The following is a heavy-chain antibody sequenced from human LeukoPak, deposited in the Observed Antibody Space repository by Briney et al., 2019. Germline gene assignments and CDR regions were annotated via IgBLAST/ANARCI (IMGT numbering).Heavy chain of an antibody. CDR3: ARVEEGILTGYFDY. CDR1: GFTFSSYW. V-gene: IGHV3-7*01. CDR2: IKKDGSEK. D-gene: IGHD3-9*01. Sequence: PRGSLRLSCAASGFTFSSYWMSWVRQAPGKGREWVANIKKDGSEKYYVDSVKGRFTISRDNAKNSLYLQMNSLRAEDTAVYYCARVEEGILTGYFDYWGQGNPFTVSS. J-gene: IGHJ4*02.